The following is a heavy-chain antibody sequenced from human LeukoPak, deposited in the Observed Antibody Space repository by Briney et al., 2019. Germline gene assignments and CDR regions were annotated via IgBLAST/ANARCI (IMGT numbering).Heavy chain of an antibody. J-gene: IGHJ4*02. CDR3: ARGRITMVRGVIEYYFDY. D-gene: IGHD3-10*01. Sequence: PSETLSLTCAVYGGSFSGYYWSWIRQPPGKGLEWIGEINHSGSTNYNPSLKSRVTISVDTSKNQFSLKLSSVTAADTAVYYCARGRITMVRGVIEYYFDYWGQGTLVTVSS. CDR2: INHSGST. CDR1: GGSFSGYY. V-gene: IGHV4-34*01.